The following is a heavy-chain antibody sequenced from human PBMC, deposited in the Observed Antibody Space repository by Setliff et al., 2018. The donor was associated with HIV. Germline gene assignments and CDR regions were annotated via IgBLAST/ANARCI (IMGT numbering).Heavy chain of an antibody. D-gene: IGHD6-13*01. V-gene: IGHV4-38-2*02. CDR3: AREGSTSWYADY. CDR2: IYHSGST. J-gene: IGHJ4*02. CDR1: GYSISSGYY. Sequence: SETLSLTCAVSGYSISSGYYWGWIRQPPGKGLEWIGSIYHSGSTYYNPSLKGRVTISVDTSKNQFSLKLSSVTAADTAVYFCAREGSTSWYADYWGQGTLVTVSS.